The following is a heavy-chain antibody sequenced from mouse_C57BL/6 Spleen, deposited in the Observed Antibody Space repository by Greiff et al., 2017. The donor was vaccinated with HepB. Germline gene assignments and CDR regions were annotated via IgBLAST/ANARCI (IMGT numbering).Heavy chain of an antibody. Sequence: QVQLQQPGTELVKPGASVKLSCKASGYTFTSYWMHWVKQRPGQGLEWIGNINPSNGGTNYNEKFKSKATLTVDKSSSTAYMQLSSLTSEDSAVYYGARGLRSRYWYFDVWGTGTTVTVSS. V-gene: IGHV1-53*01. CDR1: GYTFTSYW. CDR2: INPSNGGT. J-gene: IGHJ1*03. D-gene: IGHD1-1*01. CDR3: ARGLRSRYWYFDV.